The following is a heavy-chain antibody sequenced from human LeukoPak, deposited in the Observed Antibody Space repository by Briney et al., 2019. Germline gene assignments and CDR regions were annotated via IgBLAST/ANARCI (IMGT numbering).Heavy chain of an antibody. CDR1: GFTFSDYY. Sequence: GSLRLSCAASGFTFSDYYMSWIRQAPGKGLEWIGYFYNSGRSTYNPSLKSRVTISADTSKNHFSLKLNSVTTADTAVYYCTRGAGWLIDYWGQGILVTVSS. CDR3: TRGAGWLIDY. V-gene: IGHV4-59*01. D-gene: IGHD3-16*01. J-gene: IGHJ4*02. CDR2: FYNSGRS.